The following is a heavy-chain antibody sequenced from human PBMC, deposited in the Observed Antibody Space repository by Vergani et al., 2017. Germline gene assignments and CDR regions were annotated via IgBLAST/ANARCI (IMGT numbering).Heavy chain of an antibody. CDR3: VTGRGIY. V-gene: IGHV1-8*01. CDR2: MNPKSGNT. CDR1: GYNFTSFD. D-gene: IGHD6-13*01. Sequence: QEQLVQSGAEVRKPGASVKVSCKASGYNFTSFDINWVRLATGQGLEWRGWMNPKSGNTAYAAKFQGRITMTRKTSITTAYMELSSLRSDDTAVYFCVTGRGIYWGQGTLVTVST. J-gene: IGHJ4*02.